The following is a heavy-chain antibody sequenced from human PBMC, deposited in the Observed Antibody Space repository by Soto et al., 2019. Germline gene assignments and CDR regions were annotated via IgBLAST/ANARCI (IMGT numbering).Heavy chain of an antibody. Sequence: QVQLVESGGGVVQPGRSLRLSCAASGFTFSSYAMHWVRQVPGKGLEWVAVISYDGSNKYYADSVKGRFTISRDNFKNTLYLQMNSLRAEDTAVYYCARPLWRDDYNWGYFDLWGRGTLVTVSS. CDR2: ISYDGSNK. CDR1: GFTFSSYA. CDR3: ARPLWRDDYNWGYFDL. V-gene: IGHV3-30-3*01. D-gene: IGHD4-4*01. J-gene: IGHJ2*01.